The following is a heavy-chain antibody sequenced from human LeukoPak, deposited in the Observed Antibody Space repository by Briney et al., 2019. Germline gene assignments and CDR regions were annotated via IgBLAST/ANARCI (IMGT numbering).Heavy chain of an antibody. J-gene: IGHJ4*02. V-gene: IGHV1-18*01. CDR1: GYTFTSYG. CDR3: ASGPVVVPADYLCSGGSCYSSYFDY. CDR2: ISAYNGNT. D-gene: IGHD2-15*01. Sequence: GASVKVSCKASGYTFTSYGISWVRQAPGQGLEWMGWISAYNGNTNYAQKLQGRVTMTTDTSTSTAYMELRSLRSDDTAVYYCASGPVVVPADYLCSGGSCYSSYFDYWGQGTLVTVSS.